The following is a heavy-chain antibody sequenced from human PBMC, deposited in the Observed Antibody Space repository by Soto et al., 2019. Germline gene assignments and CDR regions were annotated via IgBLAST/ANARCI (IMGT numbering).Heavy chain of an antibody. CDR1: GGSISSSGHY. V-gene: IGHV4-39*01. CDR3: SRHYCSGGSCYYYGMDV. CDR2: IHYSGDA. D-gene: IGHD2-15*01. J-gene: IGHJ6*02. Sequence: SETLSLTCTFSGGSISSSGHYWGWVRQPPGKGLEWIGTIHYSGDAYYNPSLKNRVSISVDTSKSLFSLKLNSVTAADTALYYCSRHYCSGGSCYYYGMDVWGQGTTVS.